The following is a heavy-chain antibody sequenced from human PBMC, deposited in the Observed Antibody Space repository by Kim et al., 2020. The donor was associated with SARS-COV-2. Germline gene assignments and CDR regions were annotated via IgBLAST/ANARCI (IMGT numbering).Heavy chain of an antibody. Sequence: SETLSLTCTVSGGSIRSYHWSWIRQPAGKGLEWIGRIDASGSTSYNPSLKSRVTMSVDTSKNQFFLQLRSVTAADTAVYYCARGRGSSGWNEGNWFDPWGQGTLVTVSS. CDR1: GGSIRSYH. V-gene: IGHV4-4*07. J-gene: IGHJ5*02. CDR3: ARGRGSSGWNEGNWFDP. D-gene: IGHD6-19*01. CDR2: IDASGST.